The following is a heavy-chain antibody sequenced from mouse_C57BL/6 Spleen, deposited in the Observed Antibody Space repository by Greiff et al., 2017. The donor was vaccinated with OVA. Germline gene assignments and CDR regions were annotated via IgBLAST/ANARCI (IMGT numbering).Heavy chain of an antibody. CDR1: CYSITSCYY. CDR2: ISYDGSN. J-gene: IGHJ2*01. D-gene: IGHD1-1*02. Sequence: EVQVVESGPGLVKPSQSLSLTCSVSCYSITSCYYWNWIRQFPANKLEWMGYISYDGSNNYNPSLKNRISITRETTKNQCFLKLNSVTTEDTATYYCARREWSGPFDYWGKGTTLTVSS. V-gene: IGHV3-6*01. CDR3: ARREWSGPFDY.